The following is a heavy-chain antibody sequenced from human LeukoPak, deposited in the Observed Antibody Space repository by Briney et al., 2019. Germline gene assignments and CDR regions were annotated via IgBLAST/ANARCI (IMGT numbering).Heavy chain of an antibody. CDR3: ARGSVSYWFDP. CDR1: GGSFSGYY. V-gene: IGHV4-34*01. CDR2: INHSGST. J-gene: IGHJ5*02. Sequence: SETLSLTCAVYGGSFSGYYWSWNRQPPGKGLEWIGEINHSGSTNYNPSLKSRVTISVDTSKNQFSLKLSSVTAADTAVYYCARGSVSYWFDPWGQGTLVTVSS. D-gene: IGHD3-16*01.